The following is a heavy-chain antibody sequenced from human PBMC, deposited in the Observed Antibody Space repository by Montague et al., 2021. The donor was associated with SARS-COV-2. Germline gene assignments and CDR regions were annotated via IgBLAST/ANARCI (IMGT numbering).Heavy chain of an antibody. CDR2: ITSRTTTI. CDR1: GFNFSSYA. CDR3: ATDLCTTSGCSDDAFHI. J-gene: IGHJ3*02. V-gene: IGHV3-48*02. D-gene: IGHD2/OR15-2a*01. Sequence: SLRLSCAASGFNFSSYAMNWVRQAPGKGLEWISYITSRTTTIYYADSVKGRFTISRDNAKNSLYLQMNGLRDEDTAVYYCATDLCTTSGCSDDAFHIWGQGTMVTVSS.